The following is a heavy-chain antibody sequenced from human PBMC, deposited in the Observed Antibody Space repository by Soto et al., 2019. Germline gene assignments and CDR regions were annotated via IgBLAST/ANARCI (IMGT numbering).Heavy chain of an antibody. CDR3: ARGNYYGRYGMDV. V-gene: IGHV4-34*01. CDR2: INHSGST. CDR1: GGSFSGYY. J-gene: IGHJ6*02. Sequence: QVQLQQWGAGLLKPSETLSLTCAVYGGSFSGYYWSWIRQPPGKGLEWIGEINHSGSTNYNPSLKSRVTISVDTSKNQFSLKLSSVTAADTAVYYWARGNYYGRYGMDVWGQGTTVTVSS. D-gene: IGHD3-10*01.